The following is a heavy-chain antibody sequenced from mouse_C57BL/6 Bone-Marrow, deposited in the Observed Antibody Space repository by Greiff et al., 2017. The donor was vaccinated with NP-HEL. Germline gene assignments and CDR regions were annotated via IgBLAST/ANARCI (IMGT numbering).Heavy chain of an antibody. D-gene: IGHD4-1*01. CDR2: ISSGGSYT. J-gene: IGHJ3*01. CDR3: ARHGLTGMFAY. CDR1: GFTFSSYG. Sequence: EVKLMESGGDLVKPGGSLKLSCAASGFTFSSYGMSWVRQTPDKRLEWVATISSGGSYTYYPDSVKGRFTISRDNAKNTLYLQMSSLKSEDTAMYYCARHGLTGMFAYWGQGTLVTVSA. V-gene: IGHV5-6*01.